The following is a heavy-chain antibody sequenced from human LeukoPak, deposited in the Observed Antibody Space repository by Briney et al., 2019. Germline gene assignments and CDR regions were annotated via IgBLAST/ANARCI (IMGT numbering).Heavy chain of an antibody. CDR3: ARGGWTTVTTFQGILDY. J-gene: IGHJ4*02. CDR2: IIPIFGTA. D-gene: IGHD4-17*01. Sequence: SVKVSCKASGGTFSSYAISWVRQAPGQGLEWMGGIIPIFGTANYAQKFQGRVTITADESTSTAYMELSSLRSEDTAVYYCARGGWTTVTTFQGILDYWGQGTLVTVSS. CDR1: GGTFSSYA. V-gene: IGHV1-69*13.